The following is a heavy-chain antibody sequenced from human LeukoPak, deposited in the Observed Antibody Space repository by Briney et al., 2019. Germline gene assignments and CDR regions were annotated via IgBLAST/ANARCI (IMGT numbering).Heavy chain of an antibody. CDR3: ETYYYDSSGYYYTAPFDY. J-gene: IGHJ4*02. D-gene: IGHD3-22*01. CDR2: ISGSGGST. Sequence: GGSLRLSCAASGFTFSSYAMSWVRPAPGKGLEWFSAISGSGGSTYYADSVKGRFTISTDNSKITLYMQMNSLKAEVTAVNYCETYYYDSSGYYYTAPFDYWGQGTLVTVSS. V-gene: IGHV3-23*01. CDR1: GFTFSSYA.